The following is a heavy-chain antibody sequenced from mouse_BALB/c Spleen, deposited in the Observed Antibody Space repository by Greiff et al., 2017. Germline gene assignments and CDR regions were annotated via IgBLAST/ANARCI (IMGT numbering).Heavy chain of an antibody. Sequence: QVQLQQSGAELARPGASVKLSCKASGYTFTSYWMQWVKQRPGQGLEWIGAIYPGDGDTRYTQKFKGKATLTADKSSSTAYMQLSSLASEDSAVYYCARGATRDYAMDYWGQGTSVTVSS. CDR3: ARGATRDYAMDY. CDR1: GYTFTSYW. V-gene: IGHV1-87*01. D-gene: IGHD3-1*01. CDR2: IYPGDGDT. J-gene: IGHJ4*01.